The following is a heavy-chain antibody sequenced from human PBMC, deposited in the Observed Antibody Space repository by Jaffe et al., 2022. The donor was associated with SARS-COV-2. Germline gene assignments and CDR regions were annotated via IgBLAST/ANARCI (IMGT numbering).Heavy chain of an antibody. J-gene: IGHJ5*02. CDR3: ARGERISRGYSYGSRAGSQGRSGNWFDP. Sequence: QVQLQQWGAGLLKPSETLSLTCAVYGGSFSGYYWSWIRQPPGKGLEWIGEINHSGSTNYNTSLKSRVTISVDTSKNQFSLKLSSVTAADTAVYYCARGERISRGYSYGSRAGSQGRSGNWFDPWGQGTLVTVSS. D-gene: IGHD5-18*01. V-gene: IGHV4-34*01. CDR1: GGSFSGYY. CDR2: INHSGST.